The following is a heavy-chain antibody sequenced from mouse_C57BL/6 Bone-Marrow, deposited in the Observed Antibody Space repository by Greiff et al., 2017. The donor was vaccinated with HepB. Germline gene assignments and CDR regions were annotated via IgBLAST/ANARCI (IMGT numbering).Heavy chain of an antibody. D-gene: IGHD1-1*01. J-gene: IGHJ4*01. CDR2: INPNNGGT. CDR3: ARDYYGSSWGVYYAMDY. Sequence: VQLQQSGPELVKPGASVKISCKASGHTFTDYYMNWVKQSHGKSLEWIGDINPNNGGTSYNQKFKGKATLTVDKSSSTAYMELRSLTSEDSAVYYCARDYYGSSWGVYYAMDYWGQGTSVTVSS. CDR1: GHTFTDYY. V-gene: IGHV1-26*01.